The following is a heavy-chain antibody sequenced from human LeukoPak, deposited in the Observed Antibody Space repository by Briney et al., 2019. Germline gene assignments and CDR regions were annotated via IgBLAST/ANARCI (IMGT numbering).Heavy chain of an antibody. V-gene: IGHV3-74*01. D-gene: IGHD1-26*01. CDR3: ARSGRGGAFDI. CDR2: INSDGSST. Sequence: GGSLRLSCAASGFTFSSYWMHWVRQAPGKGLVWVSRINSDGSSTSYADSVKGRFTISRDNAKNTQSLQMNSLRAEDTAVYYCARSGRGGAFDIWGQGTMVTVSS. J-gene: IGHJ3*02. CDR1: GFTFSSYW.